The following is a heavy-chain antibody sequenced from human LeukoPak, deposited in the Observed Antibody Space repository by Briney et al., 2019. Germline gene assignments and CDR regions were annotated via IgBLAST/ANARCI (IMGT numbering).Heavy chain of an antibody. J-gene: IGHJ4*02. D-gene: IGHD3-22*01. CDR1: GGSFSGYY. Sequence: SETLSLTCAVYGGSFSGYYWSWIRQPPGKGLEWIGEINHSGSTNYNPSLKSRVTISVGTSKNQFSLKLSSVTAADTAVYYCARGYQTYYYHSSGYYYWGQGTLVTVSS. V-gene: IGHV4-34*01. CDR3: ARGYQTYYYHSSGYYY. CDR2: INHSGST.